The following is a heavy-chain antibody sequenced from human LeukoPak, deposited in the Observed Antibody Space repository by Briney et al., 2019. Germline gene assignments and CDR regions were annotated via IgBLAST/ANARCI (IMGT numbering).Heavy chain of an antibody. CDR2: IYTSGST. CDR1: GGSISSYY. V-gene: IGHV4-4*07. J-gene: IGHJ4*02. Sequence: SETLSLTCTVSGGSISSYYWSWIRQPAGKGLEWIGRIYTSGSTNYNPSLKSRVTMSVDTSKNQFSLKLSSVTAADTAVYYCARGQSTGTTAQPDYWGQGTLVTVSS. CDR3: ARGQSTGTTAQPDY. D-gene: IGHD1-1*01.